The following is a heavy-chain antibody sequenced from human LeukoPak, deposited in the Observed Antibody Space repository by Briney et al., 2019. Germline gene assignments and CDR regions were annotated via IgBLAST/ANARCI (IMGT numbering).Heavy chain of an antibody. Sequence: GASLRLSCAASGFSFSTYAMSWVPQAPGKGLDWGSGISGGGSSTYYADSVKGRFTISRDNSKNTLYLQMSSLRAEDTAVYYCAKDRAYTGSPRAFDIWGQGTMVTVSS. CDR3: AKDRAYTGSPRAFDI. V-gene: IGHV3-23*01. CDR1: GFSFSTYA. CDR2: ISGGGSST. J-gene: IGHJ3*02. D-gene: IGHD1-26*01.